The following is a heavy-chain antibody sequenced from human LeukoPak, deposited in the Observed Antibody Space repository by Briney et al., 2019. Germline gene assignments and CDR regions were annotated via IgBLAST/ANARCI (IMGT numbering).Heavy chain of an antibody. Sequence: SETLSLTCTVSSGSISSSSYYWGWIRQPPGKGLEWIGSISYSGSTYYNPSLKSRVTVYVDTSKKQFSLKLNSVTAADTGVYYCARANGVGYDYWGQGTLVTVSS. CDR3: ARANGVGYDY. V-gene: IGHV4-39*01. CDR2: ISYSGST. D-gene: IGHD2-8*01. J-gene: IGHJ4*02. CDR1: SGSISSSSYY.